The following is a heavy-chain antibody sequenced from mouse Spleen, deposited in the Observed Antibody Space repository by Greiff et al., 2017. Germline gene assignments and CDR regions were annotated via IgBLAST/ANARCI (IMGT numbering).Heavy chain of an antibody. CDR3: AREDYGSSYEGY. D-gene: IGHD1-1*01. CDR2: ISYDGSN. V-gene: IGHV3-6*02. CDR1: GYSITSGYY. J-gene: IGHJ2*01. Sequence: EVKLQESGPGLVKPSQSLSLTCSVTGYSITSGYYWNWIRQPPGNKREWMGYISYDGSNNYNPSLKNRISITRDTSKNQFFLKLNSVTTEDTATYYCAREDYGSSYEGYWGQGTTLTVSS.